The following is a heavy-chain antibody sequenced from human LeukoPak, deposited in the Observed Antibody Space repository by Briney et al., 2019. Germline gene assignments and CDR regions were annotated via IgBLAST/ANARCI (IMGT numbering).Heavy chain of an antibody. Sequence: GGSLRLSCAVSGFKFSDHYMDWVRQAPGRGPEWVGRSRNKLNNYTTEYAPSVKGRFTISRDDSRNSLYLQMNSLKSEDTAVYYCTTEVVEGYWGQGTLVTVSS. CDR3: TTEVVEGY. CDR2: SRNKLNNYTT. V-gene: IGHV3-72*01. CDR1: GFKFSDHY. D-gene: IGHD2-2*01. J-gene: IGHJ4*02.